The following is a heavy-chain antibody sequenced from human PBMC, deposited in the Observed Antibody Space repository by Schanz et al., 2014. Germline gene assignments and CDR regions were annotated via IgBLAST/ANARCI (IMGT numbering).Heavy chain of an antibody. CDR2: IYINAGST. V-gene: IGHV3-53*01. J-gene: IGHJ3*01. CDR3: ARDEGRDGYNLAFDV. Sequence: EVQLVESGGGKIKPGGSLRLSCAVSGFTVNTNYMSWVRQAPGRGLEWVSTIYINAGSTRYADSVKGRFIISRDSSKNTLFLQMNSLRPEDTAVYFCARDEGRDGYNLAFDVWGQGTLVTVSS. D-gene: IGHD5-12*01. CDR1: GFTVNTNY.